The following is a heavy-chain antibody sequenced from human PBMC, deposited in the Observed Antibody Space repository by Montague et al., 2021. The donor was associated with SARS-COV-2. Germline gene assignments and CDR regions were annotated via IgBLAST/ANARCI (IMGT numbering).Heavy chain of an antibody. V-gene: IGHV4-59*08. CDR3: ARHHPVGGVRSWGQGTLDTAENKSLDKSXTVSXVELXVFSGAGTAYDYWASHHPVDCVRL. J-gene: IGHJ1*01. CDR1: GGSISSYY. D-gene: IGHD2-8*02. CDR2: IYYSGST. Sequence: SETLSLTCTVSGGSISSYYWSWIRQPPGKGLEWIGYIYYSGSTNYNPSLKSRVTISVDTSKNQFSLKLSSVTAADTAVYYCARHHPVGGVRSWGQGTLDTAENKSLDKSXTVSXVELXVFSGAGTAYDYWASHHPVDCVRLWGQGTLVTVSS.